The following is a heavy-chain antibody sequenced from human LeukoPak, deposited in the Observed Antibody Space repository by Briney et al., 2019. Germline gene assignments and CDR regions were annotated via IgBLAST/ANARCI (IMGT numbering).Heavy chain of an antibody. J-gene: IGHJ4*02. CDR3: ARGPPNWGYDY. CDR2: MSPNSGNT. Sequence: ASVKISCKASGYTFTSYDINWVRQATGQGPEWMGWMSPNSGNTGYAQKFQGRVTMTRSTSMSTAYMELSSLRSEDTAVYYCARGPPNWGYDYWGQGTLVTVSS. V-gene: IGHV1-8*01. CDR1: GYTFTSYD. D-gene: IGHD7-27*01.